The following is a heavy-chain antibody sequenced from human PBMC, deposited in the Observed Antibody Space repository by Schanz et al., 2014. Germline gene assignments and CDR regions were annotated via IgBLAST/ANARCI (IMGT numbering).Heavy chain of an antibody. Sequence: EVQLVQSGGGLVQPGGSLRLSCAASGFTFSNYAMTWVRQAPGKGLEWVSAISGSGGSTYYADSVKGRFTISRDNSKNTVYLQMNSLRVEDTAVYYCAKYRGYYSVSGSYRELEYWGQGTLVTVSS. D-gene: IGHD3-10*01. J-gene: IGHJ4*02. CDR3: AKYRGYYSVSGSYRELEY. CDR1: GFTFSNYA. CDR2: ISGSGGST. V-gene: IGHV3-23*04.